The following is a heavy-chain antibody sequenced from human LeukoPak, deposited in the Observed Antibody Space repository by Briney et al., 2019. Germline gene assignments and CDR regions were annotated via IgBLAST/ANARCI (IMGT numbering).Heavy chain of an antibody. CDR1: GGSISSYY. D-gene: IGHD3-9*01. V-gene: IGHV4-59*01. Sequence: SETLSLTCTVSGGSISSYYWSWIRQPPGKGLEWIGYIYYSGSTNYNPSLKSRVTISVDTSKNQFSLKLSSVTAADTAVYYCARVRTGYYDILTGYYTQGEFDYWGQGTLVTVSS. CDR3: ARVRTGYYDILTGYYTQGEFDY. J-gene: IGHJ4*02. CDR2: IYYSGST.